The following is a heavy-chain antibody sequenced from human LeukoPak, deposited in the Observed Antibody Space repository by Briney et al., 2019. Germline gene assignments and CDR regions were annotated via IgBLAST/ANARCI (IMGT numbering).Heavy chain of an antibody. CDR2: ISGSGGST. CDR1: GFTFSSYA. Sequence: PGGSLRLSCAASGFTFSSYAMSWVRQAPGKGLEWVSAISGSGGSTYYADSVKGRFTISRDNSENTLYLQMNSLRAEDTAVYYCAKVSGDFRYYFDYWGQGTLVTVSS. V-gene: IGHV3-23*01. J-gene: IGHJ4*02. CDR3: AKVSGDFRYYFDY.